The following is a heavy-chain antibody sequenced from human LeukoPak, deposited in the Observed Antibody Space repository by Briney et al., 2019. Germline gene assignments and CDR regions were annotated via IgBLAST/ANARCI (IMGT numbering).Heavy chain of an antibody. CDR3: AKSRGGSYSGSFDD. Sequence: GGSLRLSCVASVFTFSRYAMNWVRQVPGKGLEWVSVISDSGSDTHYTDSVKGRFTISRDNSKNTLYLKMNSLRAEDTAVYYCAKSRGGSYSGSFDDWGQGALVTVSS. CDR2: ISDSGSDT. D-gene: IGHD1-26*01. J-gene: IGHJ4*02. V-gene: IGHV3-23*01. CDR1: VFTFSRYA.